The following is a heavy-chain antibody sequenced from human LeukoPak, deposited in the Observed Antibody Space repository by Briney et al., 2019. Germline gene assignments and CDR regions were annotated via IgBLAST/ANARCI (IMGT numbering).Heavy chain of an antibody. CDR1: GFTFSSNA. D-gene: IGHD6-6*01. Sequence: GGSLRLSCAASGFTFSSNAMHWVRQAPGKGLEWVAVISYDGSNKYYADSVKGRFTISRDNSKSTLYLQMNSLRAEDTAVYYCASFRATIAARRRDYYGMDVWGQGTTVTVSS. V-gene: IGHV3-30-3*01. CDR2: ISYDGSNK. CDR3: ASFRATIAARRRDYYGMDV. J-gene: IGHJ6*02.